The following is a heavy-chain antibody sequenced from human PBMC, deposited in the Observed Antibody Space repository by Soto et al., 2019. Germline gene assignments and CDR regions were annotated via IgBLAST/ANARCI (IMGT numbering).Heavy chain of an antibody. CDR1: GGTFSTYT. J-gene: IGHJ5*02. CDR2: IIPIFGTA. V-gene: IGHV1-69*01. CDR3: ARSLDSSGYWNNYFDP. D-gene: IGHD3-22*01. Sequence: QVQLVQSGAEVKKPGSSVKVSCKASGGTFSTYTITWVRQAPGQGPQWMGGIIPIFGTANYPQKFQGRVTITADESTSTAYMELSSLRSEDTAIYYCARSLDSSGYWNNYFDPWGQGTLVTVSS.